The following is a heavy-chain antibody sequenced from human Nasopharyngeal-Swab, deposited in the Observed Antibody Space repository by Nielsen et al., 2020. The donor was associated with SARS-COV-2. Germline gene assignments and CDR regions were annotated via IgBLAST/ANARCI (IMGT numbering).Heavy chain of an antibody. Sequence: GGSLRLSCATSGFRFGSYGMHWVRQAPDKGLEWVAVIWYDGGNKYYADSVKGRFTISRDSSKNTLYLQMNSLRAEDTAVYYCASGGSGYSSSPAELDYWSQGTLVTVSS. J-gene: IGHJ4*02. V-gene: IGHV3-33*01. D-gene: IGHD6-13*01. CDR2: IWYDGGNK. CDR3: ASGGSGYSSSPAELDY. CDR1: GFRFGSYG.